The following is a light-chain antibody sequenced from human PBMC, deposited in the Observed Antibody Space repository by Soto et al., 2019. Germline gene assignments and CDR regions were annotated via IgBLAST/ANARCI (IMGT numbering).Light chain of an antibody. CDR3: QQGGT. Sequence: EIVLTQSPATLSLSPGERATLSCSASQSVSSYLAWYQQKPGQAPRLLIYDASNRATGIPARFSGSGSGTDFTLTIISLEPKDFAVYYCQQGGTFGQGTRLEIK. CDR1: QSVSSY. J-gene: IGKJ5*01. CDR2: DAS. V-gene: IGKV3-11*01.